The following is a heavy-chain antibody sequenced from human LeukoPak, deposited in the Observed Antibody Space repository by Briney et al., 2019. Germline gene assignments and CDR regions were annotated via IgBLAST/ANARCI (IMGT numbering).Heavy chain of an antibody. D-gene: IGHD3-22*01. J-gene: IGHJ4*02. CDR1: GFTFEDYA. V-gene: IGHV3-9*01. CDR2: ISWYSGRL. Sequence: PGGSLRLSCAASGFTFEDYAMHWDRQAPGKGMEWFSGISWYSGRLASADSVKGRFIISSVNAQDSLYSERNGLRAMDTGLQQCAKDIWDSSGSKGFDYWGQGTLVTVSS. CDR3: AKDIWDSSGSKGFDY.